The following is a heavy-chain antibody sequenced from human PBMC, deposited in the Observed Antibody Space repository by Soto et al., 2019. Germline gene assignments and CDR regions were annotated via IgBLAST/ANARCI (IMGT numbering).Heavy chain of an antibody. J-gene: IGHJ3*02. CDR2: ISGSGGST. CDR3: AKVVWYTQRLDAFDI. D-gene: IGHD2-8*01. CDR1: GFTFSSYA. V-gene: IGHV3-23*01. Sequence: GGSLRVSWAASGFTFSSYAMSWVRQAPGKGLEWVSAISGSGGSTYYADSVKGRFTISRDNSKNTLYLQMNSLRAEDTAVYYCAKVVWYTQRLDAFDIWGQGTMVTVSS.